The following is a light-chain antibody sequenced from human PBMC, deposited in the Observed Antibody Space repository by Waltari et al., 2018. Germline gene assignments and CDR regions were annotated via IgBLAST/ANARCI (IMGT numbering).Light chain of an antibody. CDR2: AAS. J-gene: IGKJ2*01. Sequence: DIQMTQSLSSLSASVGDRVTITCRASQSISSYLNWYQQKPGKAPKLLIYAASSLQSGVPSRFSGSGSGTDFTLTISSLQPEDFATYYCQQSYSPYTFGQGTKLEIK. V-gene: IGKV1-39*01. CDR3: QQSYSPYT. CDR1: QSISSY.